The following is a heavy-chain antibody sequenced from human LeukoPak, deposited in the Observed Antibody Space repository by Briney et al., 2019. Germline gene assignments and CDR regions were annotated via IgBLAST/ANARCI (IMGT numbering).Heavy chain of an antibody. CDR2: IRSKDYGGTT. CDR1: GFTFGDYA. J-gene: IGHJ4*02. Sequence: GGSLRLSCTASGFTFGDYAMNWFRQAPGKGLEWVGFIRSKDYGGTTEYAASVKGRFTISRDDSKSIAYLQMNSLKTEDTAVYYCTRGYSYGYYWGQGTLVTVSP. CDR3: TRGYSYGYY. D-gene: IGHD5-18*01. V-gene: IGHV3-49*03.